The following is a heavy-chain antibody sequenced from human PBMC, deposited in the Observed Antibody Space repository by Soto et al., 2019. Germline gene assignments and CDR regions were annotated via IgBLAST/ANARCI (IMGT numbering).Heavy chain of an antibody. V-gene: IGHV3-33*05. Sequence: QVQLVESGGGVVQPGTSLRLSCVGSGFTFRSYVIHWVRQAPGKGLEWGALTSYDGSNNFYGDSVKGRFTISRHNSRNTVELQMDSLRFEDTALYYCARWGTTGGLDVWGQGTLVSVSS. J-gene: IGHJ4*02. CDR1: GFTFRSYV. D-gene: IGHD3-16*01. CDR3: ARWGTTGGLDV. CDR2: TSYDGSNN.